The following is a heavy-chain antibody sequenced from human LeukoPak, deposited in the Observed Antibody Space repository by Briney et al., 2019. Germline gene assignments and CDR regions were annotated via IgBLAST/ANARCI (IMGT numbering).Heavy chain of an antibody. V-gene: IGHV1-46*04. Sequence: ASVKVSCKASGYTFTSYYMHWVRQAPGQGGERMGVINPSGGSTSYEQKLQGRVTITRDTSTSTVYMELSSLRSEDTAVYYCATRGGYSNAFDIWGQGTMVTVSS. CDR3: ATRGGYSNAFDI. J-gene: IGHJ3*02. CDR1: GYTFTSYY. CDR2: INPSGGST. D-gene: IGHD4-11*01.